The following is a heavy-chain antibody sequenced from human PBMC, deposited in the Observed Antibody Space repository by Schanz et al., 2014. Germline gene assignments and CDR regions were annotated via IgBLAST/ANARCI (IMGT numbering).Heavy chain of an antibody. V-gene: IGHV3-74*02. CDR3: ARDHTTESYYSAGPPIDY. J-gene: IGHJ4*02. CDR2: IKSDGSST. Sequence: VQLVDSGGGLVKPGGSLRLSCAASGFTFSSYWMHWVRQVPGKGLVWVSRIKSDGSSTSYADSVKGRFTISRDNAKNTLYLQMNSLRAEDTAVYYCARDHTTESYYSAGPPIDYWGQGTLLTVSS. CDR1: GFTFSSYW. D-gene: IGHD1-26*01.